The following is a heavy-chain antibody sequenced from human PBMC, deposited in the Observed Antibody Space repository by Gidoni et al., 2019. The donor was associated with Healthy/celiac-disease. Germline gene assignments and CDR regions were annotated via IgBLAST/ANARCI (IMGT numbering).Heavy chain of an antibody. D-gene: IGHD5-18*01. CDR1: GFPFSSYS. J-gene: IGHJ6*02. CDR2: ISSSSSYI. CDR3: ARDPSRDTAMVSYYYGMDV. Sequence: EVQLVESGGGLVKPGGSLRLSCAASGFPFSSYSMNWVRQASGKGVEWVSSISSSSSYIYYADSVKGRFTISRDNAKNSLYLQMNSLRAEDTAVYYCARDPSRDTAMVSYYYGMDVWGQGTTVTVSS. V-gene: IGHV3-21*01.